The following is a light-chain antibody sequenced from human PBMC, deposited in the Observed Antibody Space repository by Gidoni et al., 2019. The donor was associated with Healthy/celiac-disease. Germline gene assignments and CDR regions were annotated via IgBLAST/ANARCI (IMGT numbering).Light chain of an antibody. Sequence: SYELTQPPSVSVSPGQTASITCSGDKLWDKYACWYQQKPGQSPVLVIYQDSKRPSGIPERFSGSNSGNTATLTISGTQAMDEADYYCQAWDSSSLVFGGGTKLTVL. CDR3: QAWDSSSLV. CDR2: QDS. V-gene: IGLV3-1*01. CDR1: KLWDKY. J-gene: IGLJ2*01.